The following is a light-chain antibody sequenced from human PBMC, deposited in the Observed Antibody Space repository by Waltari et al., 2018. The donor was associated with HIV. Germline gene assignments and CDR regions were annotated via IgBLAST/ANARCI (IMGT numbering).Light chain of an antibody. J-gene: IGLJ2*01. CDR1: RRAVGGYRY. CDR2: DVS. V-gene: IGLV2-14*03. Sequence: QSALTQPAPGSGAPGQSTTSSCTGTRRAVGGYRYVPWYQQHPGKAPKLMISDVSNRPSGVSNRFSGSKSGNTASLTISGLQAEDEAHYFCSSYSSSTALVVFGGGTKVTVL. CDR3: SSYSSSTALVV.